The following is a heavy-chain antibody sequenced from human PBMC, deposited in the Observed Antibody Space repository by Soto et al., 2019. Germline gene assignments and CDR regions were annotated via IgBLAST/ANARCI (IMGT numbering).Heavy chain of an antibody. J-gene: IGHJ4*02. Sequence: SETLSLTCTVSGGSISSGGYYWSWIRQHPGKGLEWIGYIYYSGSTYYNPSLKSRVTISVDTSKNQFSLKLSSVTAADTAVYYCARAPPTYYYDSSGYHFDYWGQGTLVTVS. D-gene: IGHD3-22*01. CDR3: ARAPPTYYYDSSGYHFDY. CDR2: IYYSGST. CDR1: GGSISSGGYY. V-gene: IGHV4-31*03.